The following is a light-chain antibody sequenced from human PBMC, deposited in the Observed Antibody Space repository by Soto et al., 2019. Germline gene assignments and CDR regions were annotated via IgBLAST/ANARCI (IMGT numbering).Light chain of an antibody. J-gene: IGKJ1*01. CDR1: QSVSSSY. V-gene: IGKV3-20*01. CDR3: QQFGSSLVT. CDR2: GAS. Sequence: EMVLTQSPGTLSLSPGERATLFFRASQSVSSSYLTWYQQKPGQAPRLLIYGASSRATGIPDRFSGSGSERDFTLTISRLEPEDFAVYYCQQFGSSLVTFGQGTKVEIK.